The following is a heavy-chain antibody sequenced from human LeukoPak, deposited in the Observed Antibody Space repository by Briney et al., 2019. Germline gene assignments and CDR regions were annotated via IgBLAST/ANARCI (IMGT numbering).Heavy chain of an antibody. D-gene: IGHD3-3*01. V-gene: IGHV4-34*01. J-gene: IGHJ4*02. CDR1: GGSFSGYY. Sequence: SETLSLTCAVYGGSFSGYYWSWIRQPPGKGLEWIGEINHSGSTNYNPSLKSRVTISVDTSKNQFSLKPSSVTAADTAVYYCARGGNRITIFGVVIGPRGYYFDYWGQGTLVTVSS. CDR3: ARGGNRITIFGVVIGPRGYYFDY. CDR2: INHSGST.